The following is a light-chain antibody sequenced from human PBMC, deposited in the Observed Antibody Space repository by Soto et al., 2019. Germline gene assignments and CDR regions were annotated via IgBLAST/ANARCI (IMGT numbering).Light chain of an antibody. CDR2: DVS. Sequence: QSALTQPASVSGSPGRSITISCTGTSSDVGGYNYVSWYQQHPGKAPKLMIYDVSYRPSGVSNRFSGSKSGNTASLTISGLQADDEADYYCSSYTSSSTVVFGGGTKLTVL. J-gene: IGLJ3*02. CDR1: SSDVGGYNY. V-gene: IGLV2-14*03. CDR3: SSYTSSSTVV.